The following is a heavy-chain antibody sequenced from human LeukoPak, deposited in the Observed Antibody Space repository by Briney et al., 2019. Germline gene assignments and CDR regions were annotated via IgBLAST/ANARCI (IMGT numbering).Heavy chain of an antibody. CDR3: ASIAAAGRNWFDP. J-gene: IGHJ5*02. CDR1: GGTFSSYA. D-gene: IGHD6-13*01. Sequence: ASVKVSCKASGGTFSSYAISWVRQAPGQGLEWMGGIIPIFGTANYAQKFQGRVTITTDESTSTAYMELSSLRSEDTAVYYCASIAAAGRNWFDPWGQGTLVTVSS. V-gene: IGHV1-69*05. CDR2: IIPIFGTA.